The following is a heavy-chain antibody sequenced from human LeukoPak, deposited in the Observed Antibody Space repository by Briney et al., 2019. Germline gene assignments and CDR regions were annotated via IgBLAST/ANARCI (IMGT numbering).Heavy chain of an antibody. Sequence: GGSLRLSCAASGFTFSSYWMSWVRQAPGKGLEWVADISNTGTDTYYADSVKGRFTISRDNSKNTLYLQMNSLRVDDTAVYYCAKDTVTTSGYFDPWGQGTLVTVSS. CDR2: ISNTGTDT. CDR3: AKDTVTTSGYFDP. CDR1: GFTFSSYW. J-gene: IGHJ5*02. V-gene: IGHV3-23*01. D-gene: IGHD4-17*01.